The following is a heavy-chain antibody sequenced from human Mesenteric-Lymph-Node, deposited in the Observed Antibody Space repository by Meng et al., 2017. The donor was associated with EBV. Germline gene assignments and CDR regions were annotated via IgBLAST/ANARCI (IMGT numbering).Heavy chain of an antibody. CDR1: GGSSKSCAYY. V-gene: IGHV4-30-4*01. J-gene: IGHJ4*02. CDR3: ARGYSYDSFGLDY. Sequence: VPRHEYGLRLVQPAANLSLTCAVAGGSSKSCAYYWTWIRQPPGKGLESIGYIYYSGSTYYNPSLQSRVNMSVDTSKNQFSLKLSSVTAADTAVYYCARGYSYDSFGLDYWGQGALVTVSS. CDR2: IYYSGST. D-gene: IGHD5-18*01.